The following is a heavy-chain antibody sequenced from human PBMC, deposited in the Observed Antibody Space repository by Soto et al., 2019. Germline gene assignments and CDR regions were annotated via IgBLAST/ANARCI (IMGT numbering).Heavy chain of an antibody. CDR1: GGTFSSYA. D-gene: IGHD3-22*01. V-gene: IGHV1-69*01. J-gene: IGHJ4*02. CDR2: IIPIFGTA. Sequence: QVQLVQSGAEVKKPGSSVKVSCKSSGGTFSSYAISWVRQAPGQGLEWMGGIIPIFGTANYAQKFQGRVTITADESTSTAYMELSSLRSEVTAVYYCAREGASGSHIGYWGQGTLVTVSS. CDR3: AREGASGSHIGY.